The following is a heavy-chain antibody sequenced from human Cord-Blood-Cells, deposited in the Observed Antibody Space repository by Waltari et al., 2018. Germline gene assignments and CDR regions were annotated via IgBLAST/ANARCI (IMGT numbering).Heavy chain of an antibody. J-gene: IGHJ4*02. CDR1: GGSISRGGYY. CDR3: ARDSDDSSGYYYDY. V-gene: IGHV4-31*03. CDR2: IYYSGST. D-gene: IGHD3-22*01. Sequence: QVQLQESGPGLVKPSQTLSLTCTVSGGSISRGGYYWSWIRQHPGKGLEWIGYIYYSGSTYYTPSLKSRVTISVDTSKNQFSLKLSSVTAADTAVYYCARDSDDSSGYYYDYWGQGTLVTVSS.